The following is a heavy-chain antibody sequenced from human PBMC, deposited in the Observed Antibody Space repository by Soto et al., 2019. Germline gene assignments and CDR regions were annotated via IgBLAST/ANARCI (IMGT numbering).Heavy chain of an antibody. Sequence: GGSLRLSCAASGFTFSTCDMHWVRQAPGKGLEWVAVIWNDGSKKYYVDSVKGRFTISRDNSKNTLYLQMNSLRAEDTAVYYCARAPPPVPRSDPPFDYWGQGTLVTVSS. CDR3: ARAPPPVPRSDPPFDY. D-gene: IGHD3-16*02. CDR1: GFTFSTCD. V-gene: IGHV3-33*01. CDR2: IWNDGSKK. J-gene: IGHJ4*02.